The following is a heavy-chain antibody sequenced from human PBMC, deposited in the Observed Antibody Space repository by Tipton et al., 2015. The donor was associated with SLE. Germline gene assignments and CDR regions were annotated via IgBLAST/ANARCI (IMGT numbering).Heavy chain of an antibody. Sequence: TLSLTCAVSGGSINNYYWSWIRQPPGKGLEWIGYISKSGRTHYNPSLQSRLTMSLDTSKNQFSLKMTSMTAADTALYFCVRDGATPYEYVWGRPPDYYMDVWGKGSTVTVSS. CDR2: ISKSGRT. CDR3: VRDGATPYEYVWGRPPDYYMDV. D-gene: IGHD3-16*01. CDR1: GGSINNYY. J-gene: IGHJ6*03. V-gene: IGHV4-59*12.